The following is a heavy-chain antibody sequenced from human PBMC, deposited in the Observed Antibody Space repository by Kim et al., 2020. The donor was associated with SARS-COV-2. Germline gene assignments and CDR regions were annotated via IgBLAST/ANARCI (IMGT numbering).Heavy chain of an antibody. CDR1: GFTFSSYG. CDR2: IWYDGSNK. J-gene: IGHJ4*02. D-gene: IGHD4-17*01. Sequence: GGSLRLSCAASGFTFSSYGMHWVRQAPGKGLEWVAVIWYDGSNKYYADSVKGRFTISRDNSKNTLYLQMNSLRAEDTAVYYCAKDAQGGDLYYFDYWGQGTLVTVSS. V-gene: IGHV3-33*06. CDR3: AKDAQGGDLYYFDY.